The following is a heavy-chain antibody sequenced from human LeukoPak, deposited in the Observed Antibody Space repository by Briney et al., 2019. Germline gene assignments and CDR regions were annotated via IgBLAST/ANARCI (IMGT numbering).Heavy chain of an antibody. J-gene: IGHJ4*02. Sequence: SGGSLRLSCAASGFTFSSYGMSWVRQAPGKGLEWVANIKQDGSEKYYVDSVKGRFTISRDNAKNSLYLQMNSLRAEDTAVYYCARARIAAAGILDNFDYWGQGTLVTVSS. D-gene: IGHD6-13*01. CDR2: IKQDGSEK. V-gene: IGHV3-7*01. CDR3: ARARIAAAGILDNFDY. CDR1: GFTFSSYG.